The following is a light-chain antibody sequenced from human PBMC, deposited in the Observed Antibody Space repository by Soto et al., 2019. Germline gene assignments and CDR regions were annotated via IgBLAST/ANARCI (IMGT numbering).Light chain of an antibody. CDR2: AAS. CDR3: QQSYSTPLT. Sequence: DIQMTQSPSSLSASEGDSVTITCRASQSISSYLNWYQQKPGKAPKLLIYAASSLQSGVPSRFSGSGSGTDFTLTISSLQPEDFATYYCQQSYSTPLTFXGGTKVDIK. V-gene: IGKV1-39*01. CDR1: QSISSY. J-gene: IGKJ4*01.